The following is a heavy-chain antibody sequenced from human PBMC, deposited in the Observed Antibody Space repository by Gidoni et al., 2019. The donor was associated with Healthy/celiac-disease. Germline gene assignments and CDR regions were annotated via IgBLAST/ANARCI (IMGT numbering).Heavy chain of an antibody. CDR3: ARDRGITMVRGAAHAFDI. V-gene: IGHV4-59*01. Sequence: QVPLQESGPGLVKPSATLSLTCTVSGGSISSYYWSWIRQPPGKGLEWIGHIYYSGSTNYNPALKSRVTISVDTSKNQFSLKLSSVTAADTAVYYCARDRGITMVRGAAHAFDIWGQGTMVTVSS. CDR1: GGSISSYY. CDR2: IYYSGST. D-gene: IGHD3-10*01. J-gene: IGHJ3*02.